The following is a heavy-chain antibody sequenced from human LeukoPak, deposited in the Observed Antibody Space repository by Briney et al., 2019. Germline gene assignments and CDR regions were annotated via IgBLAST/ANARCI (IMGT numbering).Heavy chain of an antibody. J-gene: IGHJ4*02. CDR3: ARQRSGSYFPDLYDY. V-gene: IGHV5-51*01. D-gene: IGHD1-26*01. CDR1: GYSFSSYW. CDR2: IYPGDSDT. Sequence: GESLKISCKGSGYSFSSYWIVWVRQMPGKGLEWMGIIYPGDSDTRYSPSFQVQVTISADKSISTAYLQWSSLKASDTAMYYCARQRSGSYFPDLYDYWGQGTLVTVSS.